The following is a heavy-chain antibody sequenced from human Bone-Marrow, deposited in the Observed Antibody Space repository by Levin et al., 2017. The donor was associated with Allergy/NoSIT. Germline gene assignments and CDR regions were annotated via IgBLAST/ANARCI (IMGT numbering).Heavy chain of an antibody. V-gene: IGHV4-59*01. CDR2: IYYSGST. D-gene: IGHD4-17*01. Sequence: SETLSLTCTVSGGSISSYYWSWIRQPPGKGLEWIGYIYYSGSTNYNPSLKSRVTISVDTSKNQFSLKLSSVTAADPAVYYCARDGHYGDYFDYWGQGTLVTVSS. CDR3: ARDGHYGDYFDY. J-gene: IGHJ4*02. CDR1: GGSISSYY.